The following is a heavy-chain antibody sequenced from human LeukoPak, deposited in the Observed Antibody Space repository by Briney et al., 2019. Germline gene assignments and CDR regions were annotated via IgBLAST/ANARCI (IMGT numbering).Heavy chain of an antibody. V-gene: IGHV4-4*07. J-gene: IGHJ4*02. D-gene: IGHD6-13*01. Sequence: SETLSLTCTVSGASISSYFWHWIRHPAGKGLEWIGRVSSSGTTNYNPSLRSRVTMSVDTSRNQISLKLNSVTAADTAVYYCARQEISSSYYGFDCWGQGTLVTVSS. CDR2: VSSSGTT. CDR3: ARQEISSSYYGFDC. CDR1: GASISSYF.